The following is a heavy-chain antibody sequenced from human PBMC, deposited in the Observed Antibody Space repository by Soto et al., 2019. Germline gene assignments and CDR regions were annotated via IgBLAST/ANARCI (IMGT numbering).Heavy chain of an antibody. CDR1: GFTFSSYS. D-gene: IGHD5-18*01. V-gene: IGHV3-7*03. J-gene: IGHJ4*02. CDR3: ARPWDTAIVSTWNY. Sequence: PGGSLRLSCAASGFTFSSYSMSWVRQAPGKGLEWVANINKNGGEKYYVGSVKGRFTISRDNAKNSLYLQMNSLRAEDTAVYYCARPWDTAIVSTWNYWGQGTLVTVSS. CDR2: INKNGGEK.